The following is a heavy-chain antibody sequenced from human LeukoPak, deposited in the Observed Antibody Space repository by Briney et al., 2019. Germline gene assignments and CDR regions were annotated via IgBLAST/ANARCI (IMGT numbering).Heavy chain of an antibody. CDR1: GFTVSINC. V-gene: IGHV3-53*01. CDR2: LYSGGNT. D-gene: IGHD3-10*02. J-gene: IGHJ4*02. CDR3: AKCNGDYVRYCVY. Sequence: GGSLRLSCAASGFTVSINCMRWVRQAPGKGLEWVSVLYSGGNTYYADSVKGRFTISRDNSKNTLYLQMNSLRAEDTTMYCCAKCNGDYVRYCVYWRQGTLVTVSS.